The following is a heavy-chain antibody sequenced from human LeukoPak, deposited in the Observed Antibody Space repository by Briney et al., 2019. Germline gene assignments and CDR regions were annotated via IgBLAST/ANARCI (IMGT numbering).Heavy chain of an antibody. CDR3: ASVPVGYLYLPHFVY. D-gene: IGHD3-22*01. CDR2: IYYSGST. J-gene: IGHJ4*02. CDR1: GGSISSYY. Sequence: SETLSLTCTVSGGSISSYYWNWIRQPPGKGLEWIGYIYYSGSTDYNPSLKSRVTMSVDTSKNQFSLKLSSVTAADTAVYYCASVPVGYLYLPHFVYWGQGTQVTVSS. V-gene: IGHV4-59*01.